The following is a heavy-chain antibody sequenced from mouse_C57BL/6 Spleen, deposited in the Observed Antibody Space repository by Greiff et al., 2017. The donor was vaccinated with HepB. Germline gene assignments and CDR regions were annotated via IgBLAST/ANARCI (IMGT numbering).Heavy chain of an antibody. CDR3: ARYDGYSYYYAMDY. V-gene: IGHV1-81*01. CDR2: IYPRSGNT. J-gene: IGHJ4*01. CDR1: GYTFTSYG. D-gene: IGHD2-3*01. Sequence: QVQLQQSGAELARPGASVKLSCKASGYTFTSYGISWVKQRTGQGLEWIGEIYPRSGNTYYNEKFKGKATLTADKSSSTAYMELRSLTSEDSAVYFCARYDGYSYYYAMDYWGQGTSVTVSS.